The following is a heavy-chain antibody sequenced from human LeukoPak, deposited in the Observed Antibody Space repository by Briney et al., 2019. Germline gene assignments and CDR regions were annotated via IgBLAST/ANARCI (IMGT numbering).Heavy chain of an antibody. V-gene: IGHV4-34*01. CDR1: GFTFSSYA. CDR3: ARGCQSSGYYYYFDY. D-gene: IGHD3-22*01. CDR2: INHSGST. J-gene: IGHJ4*02. Sequence: PGGSLRLSCAASGFTFSSYAMSWVRQPPGKGLEWIGEINHSGSTNYNPSLKSRVTISVDTSKNQFSLKLSSVTAADTAVYYCARGCQSSGYYYYFDYWGQGTLVTVSS.